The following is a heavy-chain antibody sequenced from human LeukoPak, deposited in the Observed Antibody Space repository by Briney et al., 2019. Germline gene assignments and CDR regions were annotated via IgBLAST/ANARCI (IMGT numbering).Heavy chain of an antibody. V-gene: IGHV3-30*18. J-gene: IGHJ4*02. CDR3: AKDAYSGYDYPNY. Sequence: GRSLRLFCAASGFTFSNYGMHWVRQAPGKGREWVAGITYDGMNKFYADSVQGRSTISRDNSKNTLYLQMNRLRVEDTAVYYCAKDAYSGYDYPNYWGQGTLVTVSS. CDR1: GFTFSNYG. D-gene: IGHD5-12*01. CDR2: ITYDGMNK.